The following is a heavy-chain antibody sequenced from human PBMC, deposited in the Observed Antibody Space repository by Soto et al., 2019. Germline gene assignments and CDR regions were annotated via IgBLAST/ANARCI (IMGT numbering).Heavy chain of an antibody. J-gene: IGHJ5*02. CDR1: GASISDNY. Sequence: QVQLQESGPGLVKPSETLSLTCTLSGASISDNYCSWIRQPPGKGLEWIGYIFYSGSTNYNPSLESRVTISIDTPKNQFSLRLNSVTAADTAVYYGARIDPSLMLAWFDPWGQGTLVTVSS. V-gene: IGHV4-59*01. CDR2: IFYSGST. D-gene: IGHD2-8*01. CDR3: ARIDPSLMLAWFDP.